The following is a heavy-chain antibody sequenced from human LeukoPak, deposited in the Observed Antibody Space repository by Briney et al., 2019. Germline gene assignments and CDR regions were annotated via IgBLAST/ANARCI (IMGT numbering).Heavy chain of an antibody. CDR2: ISSSSSTI. V-gene: IGHV3-48*01. CDR3: ARDELGVGAFDI. Sequence: GGSPRLSCAASGFTFSSYSMNWVRQAPGKGLEWVSYISSSSSTIYYADSVKGRFTISRDNAKNSLYLQMNSLRAEDTAVYYCARDELGVGAFDIWGQGTMVTVSS. CDR1: GFTFSSYS. D-gene: IGHD1-7*01. J-gene: IGHJ3*02.